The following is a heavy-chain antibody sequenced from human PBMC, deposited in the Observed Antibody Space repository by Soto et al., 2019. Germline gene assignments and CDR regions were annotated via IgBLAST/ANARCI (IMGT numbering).Heavy chain of an antibody. CDR3: AREETYCGGDCYFTGDGMDV. CDR2: ISAYNGNT. Sequence: GASVKVSCKASGYTFTSYGISWVRQAPLQGLEWMGWISAYNGNTNYAQKLQGRVTMTTDTSTSTAYMELRSLRSDDTAVYYCAREETYCGGDCYFTGDGMDVWGQGTTVTVSS. V-gene: IGHV1-18*04. CDR1: GYTFTSYG. J-gene: IGHJ6*02. D-gene: IGHD2-21*02.